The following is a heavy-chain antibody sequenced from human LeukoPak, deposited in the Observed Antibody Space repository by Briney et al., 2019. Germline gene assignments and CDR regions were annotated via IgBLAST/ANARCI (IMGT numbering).Heavy chain of an antibody. Sequence: ASVKVSCKASGYTFTGYYMHWVRQAPGQGLEWMGWINPNSGGTNYAQKFQGRVTMTTDTSTSTAYMELRSLRSDDTAVYYCARDEQWLVHFDYWGQGALVTVSS. CDR3: ARDEQWLVHFDY. D-gene: IGHD6-19*01. J-gene: IGHJ4*02. V-gene: IGHV1-2*02. CDR2: INPNSGGT. CDR1: GYTFTGYY.